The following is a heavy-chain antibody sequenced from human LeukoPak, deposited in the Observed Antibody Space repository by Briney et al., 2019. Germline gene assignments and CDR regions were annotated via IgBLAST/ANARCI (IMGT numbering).Heavy chain of an antibody. Sequence: GGSLRLSCAASGFTFSSYSMNWVRQAPGKGLEWVSSISSSSSYIYYAGSVKGRFTISRDNAKNSLYLQMNSLRAEDTAVYYCARGRSSSWSDYWGQGTLVTVSS. CDR1: GFTFSSYS. V-gene: IGHV3-21*01. D-gene: IGHD6-13*01. J-gene: IGHJ4*02. CDR3: ARGRSSSWSDY. CDR2: ISSSSSYI.